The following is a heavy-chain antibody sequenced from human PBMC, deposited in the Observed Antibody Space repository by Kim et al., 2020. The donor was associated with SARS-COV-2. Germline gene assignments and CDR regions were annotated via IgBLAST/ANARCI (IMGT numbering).Heavy chain of an antibody. V-gene: IGHV3-23*01. CDR1: AFTFGSYA. Sequence: GGSLRLPCAASAFTFGSYAMNWVRQAPGKGLEWVSTINAAGSATYYADSVKGRFTISRDNSKDTLFLQMNSLRAEDTAVYYCAKVYNWNYRGLDYWGQGTLVTVSS. CDR3: AKVYNWNYRGLDY. CDR2: INAAGSAT. D-gene: IGHD1-1*01. J-gene: IGHJ4*02.